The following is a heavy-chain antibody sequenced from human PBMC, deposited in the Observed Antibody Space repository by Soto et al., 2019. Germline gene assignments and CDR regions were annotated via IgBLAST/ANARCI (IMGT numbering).Heavy chain of an antibody. Sequence: QLQLQESGPGLVKPSETLSLTCTVSGGSISSSSYYWGWIRQPPGKGLEWIGSIYYSGSTYYNPSLKSRVTIFVVTSKNQFSLKLSSVTAADSVVYFCYFVGSSGELDYWGQGTLVTVSS. V-gene: IGHV4-39*01. J-gene: IGHJ4*02. D-gene: IGHD3-10*01. CDR1: GGSISSSSYY. CDR2: IYYSGST. CDR3: YFVGSSGELDY.